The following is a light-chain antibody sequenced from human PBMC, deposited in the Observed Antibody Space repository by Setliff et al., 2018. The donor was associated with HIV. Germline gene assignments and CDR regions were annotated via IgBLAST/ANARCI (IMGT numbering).Light chain of an antibody. Sequence: QSALTQPRSVSGSPGQSVTISCTGTSSDFGGYNYVSWYQQHPGKAPKLMIYDVSKRPSGVPDRFSGSKSGNTASLTISGLQAEDEAGYYCCSYAGSYKVFGTGTKV. CDR3: CSYAGSYKV. V-gene: IGLV2-11*01. CDR1: SSDFGGYNY. J-gene: IGLJ1*01. CDR2: DVS.